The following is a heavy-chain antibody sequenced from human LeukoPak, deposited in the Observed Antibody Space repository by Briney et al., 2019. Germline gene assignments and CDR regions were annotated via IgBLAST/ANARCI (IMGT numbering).Heavy chain of an antibody. CDR3: AKNAGLGTPYYDY. CDR1: GFTFANYA. Sequence: PGGSLRLSCAASGFTFANYAMTWVRQVPGKGVEWVSAISNTGAFIYYVDSVKGRFTVSRDNSKSTLYLQMNSLRAEDTAIYYCAKNAGLGTPYYDYWGDGALVTVSS. V-gene: IGHV3-23*01. J-gene: IGHJ4*01. D-gene: IGHD3-10*01. CDR2: ISNTGAFI.